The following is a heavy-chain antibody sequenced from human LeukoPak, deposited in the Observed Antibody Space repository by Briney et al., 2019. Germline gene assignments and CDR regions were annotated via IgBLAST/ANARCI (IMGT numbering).Heavy chain of an antibody. D-gene: IGHD3-16*02. CDR3: ATLRSLFDY. CDR2: INPNSGGT. CDR1: GYTFTAYY. Sequence: ASVKVSCKASGYTFTAYYMHGVRQAPGQGLEWMGWINPNSGGTNYAPKFQGRVTLTRDTSINTAYMELSRLKSDDTAMYYCATLRSLFDYWGQGTLVTVSS. V-gene: IGHV1-2*02. J-gene: IGHJ4*02.